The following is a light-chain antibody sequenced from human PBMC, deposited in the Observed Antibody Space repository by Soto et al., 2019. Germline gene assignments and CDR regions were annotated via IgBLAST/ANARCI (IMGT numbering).Light chain of an antibody. Sequence: EIVMTQSPATLSVSPGERATLSCRASQSVSSNLAWYQQKPGQAPRLLIYGASTRATGIPARFSGSGSGTEFTLTISSLQSEDFAVYYCQQYYKWPPTFGGGTKVEIK. CDR3: QQYYKWPPT. J-gene: IGKJ4*01. V-gene: IGKV3-15*01. CDR2: GAS. CDR1: QSVSSN.